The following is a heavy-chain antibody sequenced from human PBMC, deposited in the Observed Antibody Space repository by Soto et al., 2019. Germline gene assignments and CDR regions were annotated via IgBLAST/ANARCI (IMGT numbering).Heavy chain of an antibody. CDR3: ARDRSRRQIMGIAVAGTTGSWFDP. Sequence: GGSLRLSCAASGFTFSSYSMNWVRQAPGKGLEWVSYISSSSSTIYYADSVKGRFTISRDNAKNSLYLQMNSRRDEDTAVYYCARDRSRRQIMGIAVAGTTGSWFDPWGQGTLVTVSS. CDR1: GFTFSSYS. J-gene: IGHJ5*02. V-gene: IGHV3-48*02. D-gene: IGHD6-19*01. CDR2: ISSSSSTI.